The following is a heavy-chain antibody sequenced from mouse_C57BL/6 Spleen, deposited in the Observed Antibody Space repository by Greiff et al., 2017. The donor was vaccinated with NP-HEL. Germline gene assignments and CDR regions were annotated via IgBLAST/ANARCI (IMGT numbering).Heavy chain of an antibody. CDR1: GFSLSTFGMG. CDR2: IWWDDDK. CDR3: ARIADYYGRRASFAY. D-gene: IGHD1-1*01. V-gene: IGHV8-8*01. Sequence: QVTLKECGPGILQPSQTLSLTCSFSGFSLSTFGMGVGWIRQPSGKGLEWLAHIWWDDDKYYNPALKSRLTISKDTSKNQVFLKIANVDTADTATYYCARIADYYGRRASFAYWGQGTLVTVSA. J-gene: IGHJ3*01.